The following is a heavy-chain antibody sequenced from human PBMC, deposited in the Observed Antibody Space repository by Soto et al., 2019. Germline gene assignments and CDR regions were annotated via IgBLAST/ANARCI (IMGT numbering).Heavy chain of an antibody. CDR3: ARDIVVVVAAKVYYYGMDV. J-gene: IGHJ6*02. Sequence: SETLSLTCTVSGGSISSYYWSWIRQPAGKGLEWIGRIYTSGSTNYNPSLKSRVTMSVDTSKNQFSLKLSSVTAADTAVYYCARDIVVVVAAKVYYYGMDVWGQGTTVSVSS. D-gene: IGHD2-15*01. V-gene: IGHV4-4*07. CDR1: GGSISSYY. CDR2: IYTSGST.